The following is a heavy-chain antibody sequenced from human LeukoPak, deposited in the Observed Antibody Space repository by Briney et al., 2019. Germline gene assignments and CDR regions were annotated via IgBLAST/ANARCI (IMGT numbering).Heavy chain of an antibody. CDR3: ARQGEQWLAYFDY. V-gene: IGHV3-23*01. Sequence: GGSLRLSCAASGFTFSSYAMSWVRQAPGKGLEWVSAISGSGGSTYYADSVKGRFTISRDNSKNTLYLQMNSLRAEDTAVYYCARQGEQWLAYFDYWGQGTLVTVSS. CDR1: GFTFSSYA. J-gene: IGHJ4*02. D-gene: IGHD6-19*01. CDR2: ISGSGGST.